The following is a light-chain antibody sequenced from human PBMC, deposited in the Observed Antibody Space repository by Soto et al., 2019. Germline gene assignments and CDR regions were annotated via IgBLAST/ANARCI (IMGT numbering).Light chain of an antibody. CDR2: EVN. CDR3: STFPSRTTSV. V-gene: IGLV2-14*01. Sequence: QSVLTQPASVSGSPGQSITISCTGTSSDVGAYNYVSWYQHHPGKAPQLIIYEVNNWPSGVSDRFSGSKSGNTASLTISGLQAGDEADYHCSTFPSRTTSVFGRVTNLTVL. J-gene: IGLJ1*01. CDR1: SSDVGAYNY.